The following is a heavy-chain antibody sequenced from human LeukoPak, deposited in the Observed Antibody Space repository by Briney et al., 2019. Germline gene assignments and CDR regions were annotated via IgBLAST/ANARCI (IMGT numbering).Heavy chain of an antibody. CDR1: GFIFSTYG. V-gene: IGHV3-30*18. D-gene: IGHD3-10*01. Sequence: GRSLRLSCAASGFIFSTYGMHWVRQAPGKGLEWVAVISYDGRNKYYPDSVKGRFTFTKDNSKNTLYLQMNSLRAEDTAVYYCAKDGDYYGSGSKGYYFDYWGQGTLVTVSS. CDR3: AKDGDYYGSGSKGYYFDY. J-gene: IGHJ4*02. CDR2: ISYDGRNK.